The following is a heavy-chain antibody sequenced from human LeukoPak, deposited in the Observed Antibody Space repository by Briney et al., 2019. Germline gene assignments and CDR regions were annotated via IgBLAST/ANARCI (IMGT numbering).Heavy chain of an antibody. CDR1: GFTVITND. D-gene: IGHD1-14*01. V-gene: IGHV3-53*01. J-gene: IGHJ4*02. Sequence: GGSLRLSCAASGFTVITNDMTWVRQAPGKGLEWVSVLYSDGNTKYADSVQGRFTISRDNSKNTLYLEMNSMSPDDTAVYYCARGVEPLAANTLAYWGQGTLVTVSS. CDR2: LYSDGNT. CDR3: ARGVEPLAANTLAY.